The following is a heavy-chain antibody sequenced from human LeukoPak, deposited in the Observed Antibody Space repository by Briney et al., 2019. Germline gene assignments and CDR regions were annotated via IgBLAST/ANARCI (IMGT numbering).Heavy chain of an antibody. CDR1: GGSISSYY. Sequence: SETLSLTCTVSGGSISSYYWSWIRQPPGKGLEWIGYIYYSGSTNYNPSLKSRVTISVDTSKNQFSLKPSSVTAADTAVYYCVGYNYYGSGSYLDYWGQGTLVTVSS. V-gene: IGHV4-59*01. CDR3: VGYNYYGSGSYLDY. J-gene: IGHJ4*02. D-gene: IGHD3-10*01. CDR2: IYYSGST.